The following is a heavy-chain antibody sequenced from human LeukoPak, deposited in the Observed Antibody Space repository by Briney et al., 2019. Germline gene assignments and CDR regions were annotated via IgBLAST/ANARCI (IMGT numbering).Heavy chain of an antibody. CDR3: ARDRIVLRYFDWLSGRPFYFDY. CDR2: ISAYNGNT. V-gene: IGHV1-18*01. CDR1: GYTFTSYG. D-gene: IGHD3-9*01. Sequence: GASVKVSCKASGYTFTSYGISWVRQAPGQGLEWMGWISAYNGNTNYAQKLQGRVTMTTDTSTSTAYMELRSLRSDDTAVYYCARDRIVLRYFDWLSGRPFYFDYWGQGTLVTVSS. J-gene: IGHJ4*02.